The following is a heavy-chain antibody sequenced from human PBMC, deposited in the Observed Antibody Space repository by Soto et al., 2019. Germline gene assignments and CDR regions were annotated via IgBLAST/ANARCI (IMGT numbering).Heavy chain of an antibody. J-gene: IGHJ4*02. CDR2: VYYSGST. Sequence: PSETLSLTCTVSGGSISSSYWSWIRQPPGKGLEWIGYVYYSGSTNHNPSLKSRVTMSVDTSKSHFSLRLSSVTAADTAVYYCERNGAAGTFAFDYWGQGTLVTVSS. CDR1: GGSISSSY. V-gene: IGHV4-59*01. CDR3: ERNGAAGTFAFDY. D-gene: IGHD6-13*01.